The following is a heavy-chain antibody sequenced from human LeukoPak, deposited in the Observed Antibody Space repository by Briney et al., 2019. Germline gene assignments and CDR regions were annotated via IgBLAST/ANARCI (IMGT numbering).Heavy chain of an antibody. D-gene: IGHD2-8*01. CDR2: IKSKTDGGTT. V-gene: IGHV3-15*01. CDR1: GFTFSNAW. J-gene: IGHJ5*02. Sequence: PGGSLRLSCAASGFTFSNAWMSWVRQAPGKGLEWVGRIKSKTDGGTTDYAAPVKGRFTISRDDSKNTLYLQMNSLKTEDTAVYYYTTDQYCTNGVCYNWFDPWGQGTLVTVSS. CDR3: TTDQYCTNGVCYNWFDP.